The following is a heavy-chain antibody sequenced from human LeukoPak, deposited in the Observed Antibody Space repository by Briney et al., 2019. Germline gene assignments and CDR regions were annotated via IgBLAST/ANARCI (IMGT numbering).Heavy chain of an antibody. J-gene: IGHJ4*02. V-gene: IGHV4-59*01. CDR2: IHYSGST. Sequence: SETLSLTCTVSGGSISTYYWSWIRQPPGKGLEWTGYIHYSGSTKYNPSLKSRVTISVDTSKNQFSLKLSSVTAADTAVYYCASSIVATGNRPFDNWGQGTLVTVTS. D-gene: IGHD6-13*01. CDR3: ASSIVATGNRPFDN. CDR1: GGSISTYY.